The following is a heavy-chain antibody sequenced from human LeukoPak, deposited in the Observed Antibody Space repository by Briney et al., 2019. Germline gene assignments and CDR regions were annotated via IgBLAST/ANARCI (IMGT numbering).Heavy chain of an antibody. CDR1: GGSISSGGYS. Sequence: SETLSLTCAVSGGSISSGGYSWSWIRQPPGKGLEWIGYIYHSGSTYYNPSLKSRVTISVDRSKNQFSLKPSSVTAADTAVYYCARTGYSYGLGAFDIWGQGTMVTVSS. V-gene: IGHV4-30-2*02. J-gene: IGHJ3*02. CDR2: IYHSGST. CDR3: ARTGYSYGLGAFDI. D-gene: IGHD5-18*01.